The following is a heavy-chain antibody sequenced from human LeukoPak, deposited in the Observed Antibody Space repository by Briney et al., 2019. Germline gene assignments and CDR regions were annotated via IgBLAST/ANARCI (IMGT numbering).Heavy chain of an antibody. CDR3: ARGRYSYRPNDY. CDR2: IYHSGST. V-gene: IGHV4-30-2*01. D-gene: IGHD5-18*01. Sequence: SETLSLTCAVSGGSISSGGYSWSWIRQPPGEGLEWIGYIYHSGSTYYNPSLKSRVTISVDRSKNQFSLKLSSVTAADTAVYYCARGRYSYRPNDYWGQGTLVTVSS. J-gene: IGHJ4*02. CDR1: GGSISSGGYS.